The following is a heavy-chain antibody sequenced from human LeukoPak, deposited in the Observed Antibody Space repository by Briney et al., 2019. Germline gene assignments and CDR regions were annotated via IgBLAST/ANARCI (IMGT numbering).Heavy chain of an antibody. D-gene: IGHD5-18*01. CDR1: GFTFSDYY. J-gene: IGHJ4*02. CDR2: ISSSGSII. Sequence: GGSLRLSCAASGFTFSDYYMSWIRQAPGKGLEWVSYISSSGSIIHYADSVKGRFTISRDNAKNSLWLQMNSLRAEDTAVYYCARRGYSYGLDYWGQGTLVTVPS. V-gene: IGHV3-11*04. CDR3: ARRGYSYGLDY.